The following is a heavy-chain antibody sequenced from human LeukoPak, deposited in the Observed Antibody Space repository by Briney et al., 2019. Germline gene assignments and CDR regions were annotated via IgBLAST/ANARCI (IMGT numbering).Heavy chain of an antibody. V-gene: IGHV4-59*08. CDR3: ARAVSGRFDY. Sequence: SETLSLTCTVSGGSINNHYWSWIRQPPGKGLEWIGSIFYSGSTDSNPSLKGRVTISVDASKNQFSLKLSSVTAADTAIYYCARAVSGRFDYWGQGTLVTVSS. D-gene: IGHD6-19*01. CDR1: GGSINNHY. J-gene: IGHJ4*02. CDR2: IFYSGST.